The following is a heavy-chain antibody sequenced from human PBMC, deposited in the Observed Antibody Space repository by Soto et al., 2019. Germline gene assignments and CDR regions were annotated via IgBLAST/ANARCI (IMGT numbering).Heavy chain of an antibody. J-gene: IGHJ4*02. Sequence: EVQLVESGGGLVQPGGSLRLSCAASGFTFSGYSMHWVRQAPGKGLEWISYISPNSESVYYADSVKGRFTISRDNAKNSLLLQMNSLRDEDTAVYFCVRGWHDFDCWGQGTLVTVSS. CDR1: GFTFSGYS. CDR3: VRGWHDFDC. V-gene: IGHV3-48*02. CDR2: ISPNSESV. D-gene: IGHD3-3*01.